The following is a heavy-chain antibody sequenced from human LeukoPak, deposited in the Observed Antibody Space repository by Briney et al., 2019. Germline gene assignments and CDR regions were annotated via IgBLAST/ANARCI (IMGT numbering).Heavy chain of an antibody. CDR1: GFTLSDHY. D-gene: IGHD2-15*01. CDR2: ISWNSGSI. Sequence: GGSLRLSCAASGFTLSDHYMDWVRQAPGKGLEWVSGISWNSGSIGYADSVKGRFTISRDNAKNSLYLQMNSLRAEDTALYYCATDIIHCSGGSCDYWGQGTLVTVSS. V-gene: IGHV3-9*01. CDR3: ATDIIHCSGGSCDY. J-gene: IGHJ4*02.